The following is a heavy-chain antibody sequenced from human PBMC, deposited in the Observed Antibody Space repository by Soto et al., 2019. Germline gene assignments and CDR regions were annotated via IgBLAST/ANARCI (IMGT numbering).Heavy chain of an antibody. Sequence: VASVKVSCKASGYTFTSYYMHWVRQAPGQGLEWMGIINPSGGSTSYAQKFQGRVTMTRDTSTSTVYMELSSLRSEDTAVYYCARGAGYDFWSGYYTRGRYYYYGMDVWGQGTTVTVSS. J-gene: IGHJ6*02. CDR1: GYTFTSYY. CDR3: ARGAGYDFWSGYYTRGRYYYYGMDV. D-gene: IGHD3-3*01. CDR2: INPSGGST. V-gene: IGHV1-46*01.